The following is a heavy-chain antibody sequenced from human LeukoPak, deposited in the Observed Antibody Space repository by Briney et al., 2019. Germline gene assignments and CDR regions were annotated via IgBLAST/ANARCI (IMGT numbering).Heavy chain of an antibody. CDR1: LGSLSIYY. V-gene: IGHV4-4*07. CDR2: IYTSEST. J-gene: IGHJ4*02. D-gene: IGHD6-13*01. CDR3: ARTILPSSSWSSFDG. Sequence: PSETLSLTRTVSLGSLSIYYWRWSWGPAGRGLGRIERIYTSESTNYNPSLKRRVTMSVGTSKSQFSLKLSSVTAADTAVYYCARTILPSSSWSSFDGWGQGTLVTVS.